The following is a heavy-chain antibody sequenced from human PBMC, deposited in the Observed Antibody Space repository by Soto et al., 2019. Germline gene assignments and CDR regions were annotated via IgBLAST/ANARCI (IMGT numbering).Heavy chain of an antibody. V-gene: IGHV4-30-4*01. CDR2: IYYSWST. D-gene: IGHD3-22*01. CDR3: ARRSYDSSGYYFLHAFDI. CDR1: GGSISSGDYY. J-gene: IGHJ3*02. Sequence: TLSLTCPVSGGSISSGDYYWSWIRQPPGKGLEWIGYIYYSWSTYYNPSLKSRVTISVDTSKNQFSLKLSSVTAADTAVYYSARRSYDSSGYYFLHAFDIWGQGTMVTV.